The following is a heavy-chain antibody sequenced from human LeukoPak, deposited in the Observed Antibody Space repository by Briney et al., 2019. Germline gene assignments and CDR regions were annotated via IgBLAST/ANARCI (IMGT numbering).Heavy chain of an antibody. CDR2: ISGIGTTT. Sequence: GGSLRLSCAASGFTFSSYWMHWVRQAPGKGLECVSVISGIGTTTYYADSVKGRFTISRDNSKNTLFLQMNSLRVEDTATYYCTKKRTTSVTDWFDPWGQGTLVTVSS. V-gene: IGHV3-23*01. J-gene: IGHJ5*02. CDR1: GFTFSSYW. CDR3: TKKRTTSVTDWFDP. D-gene: IGHD4-17*01.